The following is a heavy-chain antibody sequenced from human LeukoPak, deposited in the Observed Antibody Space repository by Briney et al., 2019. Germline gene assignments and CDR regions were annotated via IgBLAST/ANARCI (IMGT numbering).Heavy chain of an antibody. V-gene: IGHV1-46*01. J-gene: IGHJ4*02. CDR1: RYTFTSYY. CDR2: IKPSGGRI. CDR3: ARDPHSRSWYDY. D-gene: IGHD6-13*01. Sequence: ASVKDSCKASRYTFTSYYMHSVRQAPEQGLEWMRRIKPSGGRISYAQKFQGRVTMTRDTSTSTVYMELSRLRSEGTAVYYCARDPHSRSWYDYWGQGTLVTVSS.